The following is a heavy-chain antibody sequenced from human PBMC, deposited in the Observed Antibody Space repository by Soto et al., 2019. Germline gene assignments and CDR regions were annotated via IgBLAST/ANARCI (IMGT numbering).Heavy chain of an antibody. D-gene: IGHD5-12*01. Sequence: SETLSLTCTVSGGSISSYYWSWIRQPPGKGLEWIGYIYYSGSTNYNPSLKSRVTISVDTSKNQFSLKLSSVTAADTAVYYCARDPLDIVATWPNWFDPWGQGTLVTGSS. J-gene: IGHJ5*02. V-gene: IGHV4-59*01. CDR3: ARDPLDIVATWPNWFDP. CDR1: GGSISSYY. CDR2: IYYSGST.